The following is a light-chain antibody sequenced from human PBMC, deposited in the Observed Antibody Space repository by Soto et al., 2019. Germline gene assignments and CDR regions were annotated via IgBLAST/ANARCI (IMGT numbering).Light chain of an antibody. J-gene: IGLJ1*01. CDR3: SSYTSRSTRV. Sequence: QSVVTQSPSASGTPGQRVTISCSGSSSNIGSNSVIWYQQLPGMAPKVLMYSDNQRPSGVPDRFSGSKSGTSASLAIRGLQSEDEADYYCSSYTSRSTRVFGTGTKLTVL. V-gene: IGLV1-44*01. CDR2: SDN. CDR1: SSNIGSNS.